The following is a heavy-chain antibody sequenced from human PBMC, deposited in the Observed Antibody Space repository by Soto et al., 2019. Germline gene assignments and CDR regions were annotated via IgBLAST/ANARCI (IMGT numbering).Heavy chain of an antibody. V-gene: IGHV4-59*08. CDR3: AGQRDYNGMDV. Sequence: SETLSLTCNVSGGSIYTYYWTWIRQSPGKGLEWIGYISDGGLTNYNPSLKSRVTISVDSSKNQFSLKLSSVTAADTAVYYCAGQRDYNGMDVWGQGTTVTVSS. CDR2: ISDGGLT. J-gene: IGHJ6*02. CDR1: GGSIYTYY.